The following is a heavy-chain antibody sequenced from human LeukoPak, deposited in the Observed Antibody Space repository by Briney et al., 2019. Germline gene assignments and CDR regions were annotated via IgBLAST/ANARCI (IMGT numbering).Heavy chain of an antibody. D-gene: IGHD5-18*01. CDR2: IYTSGST. J-gene: IGHJ5*02. V-gene: IGHV4-4*07. Sequence: PSETLSLTCTVSGGSISSYYWSWIRQPAGKGLEWIGRIYTSGSTNYNPSLKSRVTMSVDTSKNQFSLKPSSVTAADTAVYYCARDGTWIQLGGNWFDPWGQGTLVTVSS. CDR3: ARDGTWIQLGGNWFDP. CDR1: GGSISSYY.